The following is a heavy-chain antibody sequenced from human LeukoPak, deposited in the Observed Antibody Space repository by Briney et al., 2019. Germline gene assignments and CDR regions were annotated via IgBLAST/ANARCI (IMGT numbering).Heavy chain of an antibody. CDR1: GGSISSGSYY. Sequence: PSETLSLTCVVSGGSISSGSYYWSWIRQPAGKGLEWIGRIYTSGSTNYNPSLKSRVTISVDTSKNQFSLKLSSVTAADTAVYYCARAGEVLWFGESGFDYWGQGTLVTVSS. CDR3: ARAGEVLWFGESGFDY. J-gene: IGHJ4*02. D-gene: IGHD3-10*01. V-gene: IGHV4-61*02. CDR2: IYTSGST.